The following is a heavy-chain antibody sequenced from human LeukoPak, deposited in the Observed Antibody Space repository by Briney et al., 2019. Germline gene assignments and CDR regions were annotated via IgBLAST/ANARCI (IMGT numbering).Heavy chain of an antibody. CDR3: AREAYSDAFDI. CDR1: GGSISSYY. J-gene: IGHJ3*02. V-gene: IGHV4-59*01. D-gene: IGHD2-21*01. CDR2: IYYSGST. Sequence: SETLSLTCTVSGGSISSYYWSWIRQPPGKGLEWIGNIYYSGSTNYNPSLKSRVTISVDTSKNQFSLKLSSVTAADTAVYYCAREAYSDAFDIWGQGTMVTVSS.